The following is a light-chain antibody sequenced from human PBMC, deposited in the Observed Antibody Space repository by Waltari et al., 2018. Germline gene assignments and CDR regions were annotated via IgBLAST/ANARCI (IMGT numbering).Light chain of an antibody. J-gene: IGLJ2*01. V-gene: IGLV2-14*03. CDR2: DVS. CDR1: SSDVGGYNY. Sequence: QSALTQPASVSGSPGQSITISCTGPSSDVGGYNYVSWYQQQPGKAPKPMIYDVSNRPSGVSNRFSGSKSGNTASLTISGLQAEDEADYYCSSYTSSSTIFGGGTKLTVL. CDR3: SSYTSSSTI.